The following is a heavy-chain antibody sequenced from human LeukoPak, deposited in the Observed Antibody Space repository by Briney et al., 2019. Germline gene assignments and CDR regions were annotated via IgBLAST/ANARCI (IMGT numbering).Heavy chain of an antibody. CDR2: VDPEDGET. D-gene: IGHD3-16*01. V-gene: IGHV1-69-2*01. Sequence: ASVKVSCKVSGYTFTDYYMHWVQQAPGKGLEWMGLVDPEDGETIYAEKFQGRVTITADTSTDTAYMELSSLRSEDTAVYYCVIGPSLILVWGKGTTVTVSS. J-gene: IGHJ6*04. CDR1: GYTFTDYY. CDR3: VIGPSLILV.